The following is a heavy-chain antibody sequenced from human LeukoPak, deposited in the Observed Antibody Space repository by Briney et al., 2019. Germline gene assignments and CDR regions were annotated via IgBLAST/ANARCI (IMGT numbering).Heavy chain of an antibody. CDR1: GDSISSSNSY. D-gene: IGHD2-15*01. V-gene: IGHV4-39*07. Sequence: SETLSLTCTVSGDSISSSNSYWGWIRQPPGEGLEWIGSIYYSGNTYYNPSLKSRVTMSVDTSKNQFSLKLSSVTAADTAVYYCARVRCSGGSCFYFDYWGQGTLVTVSS. CDR2: IYYSGNT. J-gene: IGHJ4*02. CDR3: ARVRCSGGSCFYFDY.